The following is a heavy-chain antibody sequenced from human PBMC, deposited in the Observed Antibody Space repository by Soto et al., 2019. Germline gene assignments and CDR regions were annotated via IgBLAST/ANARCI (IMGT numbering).Heavy chain of an antibody. CDR2: IYTSGST. CDR3: ARDSHYYDSSGPDQAYYYYGMDV. J-gene: IGHJ6*02. V-gene: IGHV4-4*07. D-gene: IGHD3-22*01. CDR1: CGSISSYY. Sequence: PSETLSLTCTVSCGSISSYYWSWIRQPAGKGLEWIGRIYTSGSTNYNPSLKSRVTMSVDTSKNQFSLKLSSVTAADTAVYYCARDSHYYDSSGPDQAYYYYGMDVWGQGTTVTVSS.